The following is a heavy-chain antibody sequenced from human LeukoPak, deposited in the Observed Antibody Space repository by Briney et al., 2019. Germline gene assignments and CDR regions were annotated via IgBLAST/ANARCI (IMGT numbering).Heavy chain of an antibody. CDR2: IIPILGIA. Sequence: GSSVKVSCKASGGTFSSYAISWVRQAPGQGLEWMGRIIPILGIANYAQKFQGRVTITADKSTSTAYMELSSLRSEDTAVYYCARDSVPTVYSSGHDAFDIWGQGTMVTVSS. CDR1: GGTFSSYA. CDR3: ARDSVPTVYSSGHDAFDI. V-gene: IGHV1-69*04. D-gene: IGHD6-19*01. J-gene: IGHJ3*02.